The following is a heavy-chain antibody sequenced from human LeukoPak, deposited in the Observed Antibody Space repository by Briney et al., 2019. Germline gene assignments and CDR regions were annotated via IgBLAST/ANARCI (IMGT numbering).Heavy chain of an antibody. Sequence: GGSLRLSCAASGFTFSSYAMHWVRQAPGKGLEWVAVISYDGSNKYYADSVKGRFTISRDNSKNTLYLQMNSLRAEDTAVYYCARDAYCSSTSCYPATGSSYNWFDPWGQGTLVTVSS. J-gene: IGHJ5*02. V-gene: IGHV3-30-3*02. CDR3: ARDAYCSSTSCYPATGSSYNWFDP. CDR1: GFTFSSYA. D-gene: IGHD2-2*01. CDR2: ISYDGSNK.